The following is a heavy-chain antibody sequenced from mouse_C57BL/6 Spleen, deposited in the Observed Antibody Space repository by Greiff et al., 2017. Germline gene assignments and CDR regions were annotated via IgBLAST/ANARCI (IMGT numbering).Heavy chain of an antibody. J-gene: IGHJ4*01. V-gene: IGHV1-82*01. CDR2: IYPGDGDT. Sequence: QVQLKESGPELVKPGASVKISCKASGYAFSSSWMNWVKQRPGKGLEWIGRIYPGDGDTNYNGKFKGKATLTADKSSSTAYMQLSSLTSADSAVYCCARSDYGSDAMDYWGQGTSVTVSS. CDR1: GYAFSSSW. CDR3: ARSDYGSDAMDY. D-gene: IGHD1-1*01.